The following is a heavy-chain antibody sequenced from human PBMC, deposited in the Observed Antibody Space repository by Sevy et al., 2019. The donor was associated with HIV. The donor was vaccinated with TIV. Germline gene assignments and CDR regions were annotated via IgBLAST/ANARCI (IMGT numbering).Heavy chain of an antibody. CDR2: FKSKIHGGTT. D-gene: IGHD1-26*01. V-gene: IGHV3-49*04. CDR1: GFIFGDYG. CDR3: TRWSGSQSIFDY. Sequence: GESLKISCTASGFIFGDYGMSWVRQAPGKGLEWIAFFKSKIHGGTTENAASVKGRFTISRDHSKNIVYLQMSNLKTEDTAVYYCTRWSGSQSIFDYWGQGTLVTVSS. J-gene: IGHJ4*02.